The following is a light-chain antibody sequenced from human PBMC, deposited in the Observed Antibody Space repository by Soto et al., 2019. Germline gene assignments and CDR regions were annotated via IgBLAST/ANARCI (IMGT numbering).Light chain of an antibody. CDR2: EGS. Sequence: QSVLTQPASVSGSPGQSVTISCTGTSSDVGRYNFVSWYQQHPGTAPELMIYEGSKRPSGVSNRFSGSKSGNTASLTISGLQAEDEADYYCCSYAGSNTYVFGTGTKVTVL. V-gene: IGLV2-23*01. CDR1: SSDVGRYNF. CDR3: CSYAGSNTYV. J-gene: IGLJ1*01.